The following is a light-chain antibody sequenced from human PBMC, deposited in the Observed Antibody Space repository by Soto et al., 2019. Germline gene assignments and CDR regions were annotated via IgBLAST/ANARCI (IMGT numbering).Light chain of an antibody. V-gene: IGKV1-9*01. CDR1: QDFGNF. CDR2: DAS. Sequence: DIQFTQSPSFLSASIGDRVTITCRASQDFGNFLAWYQQKPGRAPKLLMYDASTLQSGVPSRFSGSGSGTEFTLTISSLQPEDFATYYCQQLYSFPLTFGGGTKVDIK. J-gene: IGKJ4*01. CDR3: QQLYSFPLT.